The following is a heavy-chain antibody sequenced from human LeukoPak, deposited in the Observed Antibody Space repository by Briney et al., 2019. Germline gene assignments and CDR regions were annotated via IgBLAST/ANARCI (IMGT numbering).Heavy chain of an antibody. CDR3: ARYTSLDY. Sequence: PGRSLRLSCAASGFTFSSYAMHWVRQAPGKGLEWVAVMSYDGSNKYYADSVKGRFTISRDNSKNTLYLQMNSLRAEDTAVYYCARYTSLDYWGQGTLVTVSS. CDR1: GFTFSSYA. J-gene: IGHJ4*02. CDR2: MSYDGSNK. V-gene: IGHV3-30-3*01.